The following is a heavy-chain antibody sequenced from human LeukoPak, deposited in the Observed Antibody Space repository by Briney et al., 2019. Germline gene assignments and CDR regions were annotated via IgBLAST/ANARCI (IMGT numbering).Heavy chain of an antibody. D-gene: IGHD1-1*01. J-gene: IGHJ4*02. V-gene: IGHV3-13*01. CDR2: IGTAGGT. CDR1: GFTFSDYD. CDR3: VRVAKERVGGVYYFDY. Sequence: GGTLRVSCAASGFTFSDYDMHWVRQATGKGLEWVSAIGTAGGTYYTGSVKGRFTISRENAKNSLYLQMNSLRAGDTAVYYCVRVAKERVGGVYYFDYWGQGTPVTVSS.